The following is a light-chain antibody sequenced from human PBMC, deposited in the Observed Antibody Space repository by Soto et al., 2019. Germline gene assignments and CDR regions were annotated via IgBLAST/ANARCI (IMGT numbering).Light chain of an antibody. V-gene: IGKV3-15*01. CDR3: QHYNNWPPWT. CDR2: GAS. CDR1: QSVSTN. Sequence: EIVMTQSPGTLSVSPGERATLSCRASQSVSTNLAWYQQKPGQAPRLLVYGASTRATGISARFGGSGSGTEFTLSISSLQSEDFAVYYCQHYNNWPPWTFGQGTKVEVK. J-gene: IGKJ1*01.